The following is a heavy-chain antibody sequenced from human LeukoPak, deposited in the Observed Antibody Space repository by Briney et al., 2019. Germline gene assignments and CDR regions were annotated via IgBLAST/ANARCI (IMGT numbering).Heavy chain of an antibody. J-gene: IGHJ3*02. D-gene: IGHD6-19*01. CDR2: ISSSSSYI. V-gene: IGHV3-21*04. CDR3: AREGWYKDAFDI. Sequence: GGSLRLSCAASGFTFSSYSMNWVRQAPGKGLEWVSSISSSSSYICYADSVKGRFTISRDNAKNSLYLQMNSLRAEDTAVYHCAREGWYKDAFDIWGQGTMVTVSS. CDR1: GFTFSSYS.